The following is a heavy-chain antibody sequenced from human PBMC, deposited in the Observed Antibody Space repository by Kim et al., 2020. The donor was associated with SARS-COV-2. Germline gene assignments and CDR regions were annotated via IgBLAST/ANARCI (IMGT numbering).Heavy chain of an antibody. V-gene: IGHV7-4-1*02. D-gene: IGHD6-19*01. Sequence: ASVKVSCKASGYTFTSYAMNWVRQAPGQGLEWMGWINTNTGNPTYAQGFTGRFIFSLDTSVSTAYLQISSLKAEDTAVYYCARDAIAVAAPYYMDVWGKGTTVTVSS. CDR2: INTNTGNP. J-gene: IGHJ6*03. CDR3: ARDAIAVAAPYYMDV. CDR1: GYTFTSYA.